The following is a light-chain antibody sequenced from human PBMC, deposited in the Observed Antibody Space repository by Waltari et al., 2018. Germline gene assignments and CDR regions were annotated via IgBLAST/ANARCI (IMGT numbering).Light chain of an antibody. V-gene: IGKV3-20*01. CDR1: QSVSASY. CDR2: GAS. Sequence: EIVLTQSPDTLSLSPGERATLSCRASQSVSASYLVWYQQKPGQAPRLLIFGASNRATGIPDRFSGSGSGTDFTLTISRLEPEDFAVYYCQQYGGSPRTFGQGTKLAIK. CDR3: QQYGGSPRT. J-gene: IGKJ2*01.